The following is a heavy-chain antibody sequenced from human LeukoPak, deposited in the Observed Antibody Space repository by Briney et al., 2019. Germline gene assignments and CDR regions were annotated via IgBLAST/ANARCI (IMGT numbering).Heavy chain of an antibody. D-gene: IGHD6-13*01. CDR3: ARAMAGYSSSWYGPHPHYFDY. V-gene: IGHV4-34*01. Sequence: PSETLSLTCAVYGGSFSGYYWSWLRQPPGKGLEWIGEINHSGSTNYSPSLKSRVTISVDTSKNQFSLKLSSVTAADTAAYYCARAMAGYSSSWYGPHPHYFDYWGQGTLVTVSS. CDR1: GGSFSGYY. CDR2: INHSGST. J-gene: IGHJ4*02.